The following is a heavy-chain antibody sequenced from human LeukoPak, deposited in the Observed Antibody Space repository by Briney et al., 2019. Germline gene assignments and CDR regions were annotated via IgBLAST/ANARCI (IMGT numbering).Heavy chain of an antibody. CDR2: ISSSSSYI. J-gene: IGHJ4*02. D-gene: IGHD2-15*01. V-gene: IGHV3-21*01. CDR3: AREEGYCSGGSCYSSY. Sequence: GGSLRLSCAASGFTFSSYSMNWVRQAPGKGLEWVSSISSSSSYIYYADSVKGRFTISRDNAKNSLYLQMNSLRAEDTAVYYCAREEGYCSGGSCYSSYWGQGTLVTVSS. CDR1: GFTFSSYS.